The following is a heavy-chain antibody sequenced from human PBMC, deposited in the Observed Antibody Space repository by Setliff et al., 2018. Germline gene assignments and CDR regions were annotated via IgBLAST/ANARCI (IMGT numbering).Heavy chain of an antibody. Sequence: SETLSLTCNVSGDSISAASIMAWIRQPPGKGLEFIGYVYYSGAAKYDPSLKSRVTMSVDTSKTQFSLKLNSVTAADTAVYYCARAPRYFDPTGSYFDYWGQGTLVTVSS. CDR3: ARAPRYFDPTGSYFDY. J-gene: IGHJ4*02. CDR1: GDSISAAS. CDR2: VYYSGAA. D-gene: IGHD3-9*01. V-gene: IGHV4-59*12.